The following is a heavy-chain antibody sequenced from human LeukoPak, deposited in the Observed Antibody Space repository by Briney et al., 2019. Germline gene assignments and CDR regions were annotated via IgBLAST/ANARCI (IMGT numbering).Heavy chain of an antibody. J-gene: IGHJ4*02. CDR2: IKQDGSEK. CDR1: GFTFSSYW. Sequence: GGSLRLSCAASGFTFSSYWMSWVRQAPGKGLEWVANIKQDGSEKYYVDSVKGRFTISRDNAKNSLYLQMNSLRAEDTAVYYCARDFPWSGYYTSPALDYWGQGTLVTVSS. CDR3: ARDFPWSGYYTSPALDY. V-gene: IGHV3-7*01. D-gene: IGHD3-3*01.